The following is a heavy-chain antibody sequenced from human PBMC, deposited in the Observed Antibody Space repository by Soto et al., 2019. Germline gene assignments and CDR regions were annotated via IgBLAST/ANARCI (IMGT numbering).Heavy chain of an antibody. CDR3: AKSRAGYYDSSGYPFPFDY. V-gene: IGHV3-30-3*02. CDR2: ISFDGTDQ. Sequence: PVGSLRLSCAASGFTFRNYGFHWVRQAPGKGLEWVTFISFDGTDQYYADSVKGRFTISRDNSKNTLYLQMNSLRAEDTAVYYCAKSRAGYYDSSGYPFPFDYWGQGTLVTVSS. J-gene: IGHJ4*02. D-gene: IGHD3-22*01. CDR1: GFTFRNYG.